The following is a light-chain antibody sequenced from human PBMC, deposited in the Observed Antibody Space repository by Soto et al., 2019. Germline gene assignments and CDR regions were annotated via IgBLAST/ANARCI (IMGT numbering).Light chain of an antibody. CDR2: GAS. V-gene: IGKV3-15*01. CDR3: HQYNHWPPYT. CDR1: QSVSNN. J-gene: IGKJ2*01. Sequence: VVMPQSPATLSVALWERATLSCRASQSVSNNLAWYQQKPGQAPRLLIYGASTRATGIPARFSGSWSGTEFTLTISSLQSEDFAVYYCHQYNHWPPYTFGQGTKVDIK.